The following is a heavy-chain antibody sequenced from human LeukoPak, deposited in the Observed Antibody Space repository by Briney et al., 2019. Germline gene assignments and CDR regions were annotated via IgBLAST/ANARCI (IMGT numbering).Heavy chain of an antibody. CDR1: GYTFTSYD. CDR3: VRGASRSFDL. CDR2: MNPNSGNT. Sequence: ASVKVSCKASGYTFTSYDINWVRQATGQGLEWMGWMNPNSGNTGYTQNFQGRATFTRNTSIRTAYMELSSLRSQDTAVYYCVRGASRSFDLWGPGTLVTVSS. V-gene: IGHV1-8*03. J-gene: IGHJ4*02.